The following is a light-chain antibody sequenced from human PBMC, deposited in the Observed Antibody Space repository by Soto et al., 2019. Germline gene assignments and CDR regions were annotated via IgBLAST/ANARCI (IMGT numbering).Light chain of an antibody. CDR3: ISYTSSSTLV. J-gene: IGLJ2*01. CDR1: SSDVGGYNY. Sequence: QSALTQPASVSGSPGQSITISCTGTSSDVGGYNYVSWYQQHPGKAPKLMIYDVSNRPSGVSKRFSGSKSGNTASLTISGLQAEDEADYYCISYTSSSTLVFGGGTQLTVL. CDR2: DVS. V-gene: IGLV2-14*01.